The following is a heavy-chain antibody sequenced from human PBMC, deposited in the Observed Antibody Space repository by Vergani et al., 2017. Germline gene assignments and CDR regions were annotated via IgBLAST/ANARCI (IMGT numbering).Heavy chain of an antibody. CDR2: ISSSSSYI. J-gene: IGHJ6*03. D-gene: IGHD3-3*01. V-gene: IGHV3-21*01. CDR3: ASFGVGYYYIVV. Sequence: EVQLVESGGGLVKPGGSLRLSCAASGFTFSSYSMNWVRQAPGKGLEWVSSISSSSSYIYYADSVQGRFTISRDNAQNSLYLQMNSLTAEDTAVYYCASFGVGYYYIVVWGKGTTVTVSS. CDR1: GFTFSSYS.